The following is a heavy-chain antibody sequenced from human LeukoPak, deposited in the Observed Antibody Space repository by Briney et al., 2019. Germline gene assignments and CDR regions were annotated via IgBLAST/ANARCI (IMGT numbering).Heavy chain of an antibody. CDR1: GYTFTGVY. J-gene: IGHJ4*02. D-gene: IGHD5-24*01. V-gene: IGHV1-2*02. CDR3: ARDGGEI. CDR2: VNPKNGDT. Sequence: GASVKVSCKASGYTFTGVYMHWLRQAPGQGPQWMGWVNPKNGDTTYAQKFQGRVTMTRDTSISAAYMELRSLRSDDTAVYYCARDGGEIWGQGTLVTVSS.